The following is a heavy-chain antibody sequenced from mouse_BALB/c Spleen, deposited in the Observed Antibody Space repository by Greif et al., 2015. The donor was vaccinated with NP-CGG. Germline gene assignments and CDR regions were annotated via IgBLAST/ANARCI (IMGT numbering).Heavy chain of an antibody. CDR3: ARAGGYGNYADYYAMDY. V-gene: IGHV2-6-7*01. J-gene: IGHJ4*01. Sequence: VQRVESGPGLVAPSQSLSITCTVSGFSLTGYGVNWVRQPPGKGLEWLGMIWGGGSSDYNSALKSRLGIITDNSKSQVFVEMNSLRTDDTARYYGARAGGYGNYADYYAMDYWGQGTSVTVSS. CDR2: IWGGGSS. CDR1: GFSLTGYG. D-gene: IGHD2-10*02.